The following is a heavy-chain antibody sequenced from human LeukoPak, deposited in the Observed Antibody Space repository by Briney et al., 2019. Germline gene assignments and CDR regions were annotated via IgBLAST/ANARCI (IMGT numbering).Heavy chain of an antibody. V-gene: IGHV1-18*01. J-gene: IGHJ6*03. Sequence: ASVKVSCKASGYTFTSYGISWVRQAPGQGLECMGWISAYNGNTNYAQKLQGRVTMTTDTSTSTAYMEPRTLRSDDTAVYYCARTPRPWFGELLGDYYYMDVWGKGTTVTISS. CDR2: ISAYNGNT. D-gene: IGHD3-10*01. CDR1: GYTFTSYG. CDR3: ARTPRPWFGELLGDYYYMDV.